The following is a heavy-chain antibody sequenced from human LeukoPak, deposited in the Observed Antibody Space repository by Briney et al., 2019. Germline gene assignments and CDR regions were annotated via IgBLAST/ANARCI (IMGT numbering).Heavy chain of an antibody. CDR1: GFAFSSNW. J-gene: IGHJ4*02. CDR3: ATSLGPLTEY. D-gene: IGHD7-27*01. CDR2: INSGGSGT. V-gene: IGHV3-74*01. Sequence: GGSLRLSCAASGFAFSSNWMHWVRQTPGKGLVWVSRINSGGSGTSYAASVEGRFTISRDNIKNTLYLQMDSLRAEDTAVYYCATSLGPLTEYWGQGTLVTVSS.